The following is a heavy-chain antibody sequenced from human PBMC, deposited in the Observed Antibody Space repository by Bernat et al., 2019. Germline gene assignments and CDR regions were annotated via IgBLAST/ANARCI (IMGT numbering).Heavy chain of an antibody. J-gene: IGHJ6*02. CDR2: INHSGST. D-gene: IGHD2/OR15-2a*01. CDR3: ARDSSMPMDV. V-gene: IGHV4-34*01. Sequence: QVQLQQWGAGLLKPSETLSLTCAVYGGSFSGYYWSWFRQPPGKGLEWIGEINHSGSTNYNPSLKSRVTISVDTSKNQFSLKLSSVTAADTAVYYCARDSSMPMDVWGQGTTVTVSS. CDR1: GGSFSGYY.